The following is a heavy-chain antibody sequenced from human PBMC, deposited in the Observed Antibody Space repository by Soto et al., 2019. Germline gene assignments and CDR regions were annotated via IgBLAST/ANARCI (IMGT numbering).Heavy chain of an antibody. CDR2: ISGSGGST. CDR1: GFTFSSYA. V-gene: IGHV3-23*01. J-gene: IGHJ4*02. Sequence: EVQLLESGGGLVQPGGSLRLSCAASGFTFSSYAMSWVRQAPGKGLEWVSAISGSGGSTYYADSVKGRFTISRDNSKNTLYLQMNSLRAEDTAVYYCARYFDWLSTQSVDYWGQGTLVTVSS. D-gene: IGHD3-9*01. CDR3: ARYFDWLSTQSVDY.